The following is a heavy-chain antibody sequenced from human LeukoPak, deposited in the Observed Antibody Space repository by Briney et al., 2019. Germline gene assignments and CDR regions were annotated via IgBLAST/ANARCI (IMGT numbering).Heavy chain of an antibody. J-gene: IGHJ6*03. CDR3: ARGEQIYYYYYMDV. Sequence: SVTVSCKASGGTFSSYAISWVRQAPGQGLEGMGGIIPIFGTANYAQKFQGRVTITTDESTRTAYMELSSLRSEDTAVYYCARGEQIYYYYYMDVWGKGTTVTVSS. V-gene: IGHV1-69*05. CDR1: GGTFSSYA. CDR2: IIPIFGTA.